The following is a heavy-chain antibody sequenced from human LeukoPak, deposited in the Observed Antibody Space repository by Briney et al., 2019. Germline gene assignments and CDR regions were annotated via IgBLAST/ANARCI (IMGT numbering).Heavy chain of an antibody. V-gene: IGHV6-1*01. CDR1: GDIVSSNSVA. CDR2: TYYRSKWYN. Sequence: SRTLSLTCALSGDIVSSNSVAWNWIRQSPSRGLEWLGSTYYRSKWYNDYALSVKSRITINPDTSKNQFSLQLNSVTPEDTAVYYCARDRGSLRYYFDYWGQGTLVTVSS. D-gene: IGHD1-26*01. J-gene: IGHJ4*02. CDR3: ARDRGSLRYYFDY.